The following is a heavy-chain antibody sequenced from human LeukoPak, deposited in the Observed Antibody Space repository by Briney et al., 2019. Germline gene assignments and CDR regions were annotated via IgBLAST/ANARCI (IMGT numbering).Heavy chain of an antibody. J-gene: IGHJ4*02. V-gene: IGHV3-33*01. CDR1: GFTFSSYG. CDR2: IWYDGSNK. CDR3: ARDRGGGMTTVTHLDY. Sequence: GRSLRLSCAASGFTFSSYGMHWVRQAPGKGLEWVAVIWYDGSNKYYADSVKGRFTISRDNSKNTLYLQMNTLRAEDTAVYYCARDRGGGMTTVTHLDYWGQGTLVTVSS. D-gene: IGHD4-17*01.